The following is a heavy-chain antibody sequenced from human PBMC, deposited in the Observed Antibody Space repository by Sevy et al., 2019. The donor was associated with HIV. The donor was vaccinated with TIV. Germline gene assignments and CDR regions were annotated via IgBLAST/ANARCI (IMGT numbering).Heavy chain of an antibody. Sequence: GGSLRLSCAASGFTFSSYAMSWVRQAPGKGLEWVSAISGSGGSTYYADSVKGRFTISRDNSKNTLYLQMNSLRAEDPAVYYCAKSGLVVVPARCIDSWGQGPLVTVSS. CDR2: ISGSGGST. CDR1: GFTFSSYA. D-gene: IGHD2-2*01. V-gene: IGHV3-23*01. CDR3: AKSGLVVVPARCIDS. J-gene: IGHJ4*02.